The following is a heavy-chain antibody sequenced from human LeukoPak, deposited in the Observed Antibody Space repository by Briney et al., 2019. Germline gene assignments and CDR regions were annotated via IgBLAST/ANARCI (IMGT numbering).Heavy chain of an antibody. CDR2: IYYSGST. D-gene: IGHD6-25*01. CDR1: GASFSGYY. CDR3: ARDLAADL. V-gene: IGHV4-59*01. J-gene: IGHJ5*02. Sequence: PSQTLSLTCAVDGASFSGYYWSWIRQPPGKGLEWIGYIYYSGSTNYNPSLKSRVTISVDTSKNQFSLKLSSVTAADTAVYYCARDLAADLWGQGTLVTVSS.